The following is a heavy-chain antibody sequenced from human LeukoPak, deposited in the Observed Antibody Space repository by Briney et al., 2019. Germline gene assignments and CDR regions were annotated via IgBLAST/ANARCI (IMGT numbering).Heavy chain of an antibody. Sequence: PSETLSLTCTVSGGSISSSSYYWGWIRQPPGKGLEWIGSIYYSGNTYYNPSLKSRVTIFVDTSKNQFSLKLSSVTAADTAVYYCASIYTAMVSFVYWGQGTLVIVSS. CDR1: GGSISSSSYY. V-gene: IGHV4-39*01. J-gene: IGHJ4*02. CDR3: ASIYTAMVSFVY. CDR2: IYYSGNT. D-gene: IGHD5-18*01.